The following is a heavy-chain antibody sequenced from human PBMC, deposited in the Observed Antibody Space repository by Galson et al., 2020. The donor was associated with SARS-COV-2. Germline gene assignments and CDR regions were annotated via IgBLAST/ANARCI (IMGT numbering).Heavy chain of an antibody. V-gene: IGHV3-13*01. CDR3: ARGGITMVRGVTNDDYYYYMDV. D-gene: IGHD3-10*01. CDR2: LGTAGDT. CDR1: GFTFDDYA. J-gene: IGHJ6*03. Sequence: GGSLRLSCAASGFTFDDYAMHWVRQATGKRLEWVSALGTAGDTYYPGSVKGRFTISRENAKNSLYLQMNSLRAGDTAVYYCARGGITMVRGVTNDDYYYYMDVWGKGTTVTVAS.